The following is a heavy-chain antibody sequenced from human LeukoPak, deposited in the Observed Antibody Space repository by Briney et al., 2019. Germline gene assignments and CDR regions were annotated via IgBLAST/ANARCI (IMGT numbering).Heavy chain of an antibody. CDR1: GGTFSSYA. D-gene: IGHD3-22*01. CDR2: IIPIFGTA. J-gene: IGHJ3*02. V-gene: IGHV1-69*06. Sequence: ASVKVSCKASGGTFSSYAISWVRQAPGQGLEWMGGIIPIFGTANYAQKFQGRVTITADKSTSTAYMELSSLRSEDTAVYYCASCSTYYYDSSGYPTHAFDIWGQGTMVTVSS. CDR3: ASCSTYYYDSSGYPTHAFDI.